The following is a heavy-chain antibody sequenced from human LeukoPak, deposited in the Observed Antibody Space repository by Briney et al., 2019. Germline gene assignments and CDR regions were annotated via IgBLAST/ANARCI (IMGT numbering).Heavy chain of an antibody. CDR2: INPSGGST. CDR1: GYTFTSYY. Sequence: ASVKVSCKASGYTFTSYYMHWVRQAPGQGLEWMGIINPSGGSTSYAQKFQGRVTMTRDMSTSTAYMELSGLRSEDTAVYYCARVVTPSYCSTTSCYWKGWFDPWGQGTLVTVSS. V-gene: IGHV1-46*01. J-gene: IGHJ5*02. CDR3: ARVVTPSYCSTTSCYWKGWFDP. D-gene: IGHD2-2*01.